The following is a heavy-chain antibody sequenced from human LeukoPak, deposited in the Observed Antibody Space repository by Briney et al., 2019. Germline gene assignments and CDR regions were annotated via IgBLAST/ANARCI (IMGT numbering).Heavy chain of an antibody. V-gene: IGHV1-8*01. CDR1: GYTFTSYD. Sequence: ASAKVSCKASGYTFTSYDINWVRQATGQGLEWMGCMNPNSGNTGYAQKFQGRVTMTRNTSISTAYMELSSLRSEDTAVYYCASFVGYASDAFDIWGQGTMVTVSS. CDR3: ASFVGYASDAFDI. CDR2: MNPNSGNT. J-gene: IGHJ3*02. D-gene: IGHD5-18*01.